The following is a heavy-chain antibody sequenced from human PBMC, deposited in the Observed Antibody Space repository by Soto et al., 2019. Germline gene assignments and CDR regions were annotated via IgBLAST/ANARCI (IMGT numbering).Heavy chain of an antibody. CDR2: IIPIFGTA. J-gene: IGHJ4*02. Sequence: QVQLVQSGAEVKKPGSSVKVSCKASGGTFSSYAISWVRQAPGQGLEWMGGIIPIFGTANYAQKFQGGGTETADTSTRAANMELSSRRSEETAVYYCARRYYESSGLPSKYYFDYWGQGTLVTVSS. D-gene: IGHD3-22*01. V-gene: IGHV1-69*14. CDR3: ARRYYESSGLPSKYYFDY. CDR1: GGTFSSYA.